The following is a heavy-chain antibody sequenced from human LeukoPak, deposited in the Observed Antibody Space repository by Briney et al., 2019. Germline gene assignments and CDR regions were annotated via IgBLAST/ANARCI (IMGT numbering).Heavy chain of an antibody. CDR1: GFTFSNYW. CDR2: INSDGSST. J-gene: IGHJ4*02. Sequence: GGSLRLSCAASGFTFSNYWMHWVRQAPGKGLVWVSRINSDGSSTSYADSVKGRFTISRDNAKNTLYLQMNSLRAEDTAVYYCARDGAGSCYDYWGQGTLVTVSS. D-gene: IGHD6-13*01. V-gene: IGHV3-74*01. CDR3: ARDGAGSCYDY.